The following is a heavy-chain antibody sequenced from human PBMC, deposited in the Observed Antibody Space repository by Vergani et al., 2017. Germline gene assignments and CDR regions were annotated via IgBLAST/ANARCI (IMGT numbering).Heavy chain of an antibody. V-gene: IGHV5-51*01. Sequence: EVELVQSGPEMRKPGESLKISCKGSEYSFGNYWIGWVRQMPGKGLEWLGIIYPADSDTRYSPSFHGQVTISADKSISTAFLQWDSLKASDTTLYYCAIHTTYTDSWGQGTLVTVSS. CDR1: EYSFGNYW. D-gene: IGHD1-1*01. J-gene: IGHJ4*02. CDR2: IYPADSDT. CDR3: AIHTTYTDS.